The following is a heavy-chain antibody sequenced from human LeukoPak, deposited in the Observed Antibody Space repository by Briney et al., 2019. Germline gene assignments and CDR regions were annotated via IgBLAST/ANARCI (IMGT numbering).Heavy chain of an antibody. CDR1: GFTFSDYY. CDR2: ISSSGSTI. CDR3: ASENRGHHPGLDAFDI. V-gene: IGHV3-11*01. D-gene: IGHD2/OR15-2a*01. Sequence: PGGSLRLSCAASGFTFSDYYMSWIRQAPGKGLEWVSYISSSGSTIYYADSVKGRFTISRDNAKNSLYLQMNSLRAEDTAVYYCASENRGHHPGLDAFDIWGQGTMVTVSS. J-gene: IGHJ3*02.